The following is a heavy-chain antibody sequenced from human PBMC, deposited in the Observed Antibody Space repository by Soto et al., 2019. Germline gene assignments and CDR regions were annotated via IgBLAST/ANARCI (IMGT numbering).Heavy chain of an antibody. Sequence: SGTLSLTCTVSGGSISSYYWSWIRQPPGKGLEWIGYIYYSGSTNYNPSLKSRVTISVDTSKNQFSLKLSSVTAADTAVYYCARDYYDSSGYYLYGMDVWGQGTTVTVSS. CDR2: IYYSGST. J-gene: IGHJ6*02. V-gene: IGHV4-59*01. CDR1: GGSISSYY. CDR3: ARDYYDSSGYYLYGMDV. D-gene: IGHD3-22*01.